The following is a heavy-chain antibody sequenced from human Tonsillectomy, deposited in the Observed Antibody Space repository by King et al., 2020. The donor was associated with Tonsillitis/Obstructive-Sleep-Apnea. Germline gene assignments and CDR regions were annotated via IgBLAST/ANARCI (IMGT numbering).Heavy chain of an antibody. CDR1: GFTVSSKY. D-gene: IGHD5-12*01. Sequence: VQLVESGGGLVQPGGSLRVSCAASGFTVSSKYMSWVRQAPGKGLEWVSVIYSGGTTTYYADSVKGRFTISRDNSKNTLYLQMNSLRAEDTAVYYCARGSRWVATMRTHYYYMDVWGKGTTVTVSS. CDR3: ARGSRWVATMRTHYYYMDV. J-gene: IGHJ6*03. CDR2: IYSGGTTT. V-gene: IGHV3-66*01.